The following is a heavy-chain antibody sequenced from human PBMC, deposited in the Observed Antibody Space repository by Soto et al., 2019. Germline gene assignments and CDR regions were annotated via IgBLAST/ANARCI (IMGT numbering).Heavy chain of an antibody. CDR2: MYKTGET. Sequence: SETLSLTCTVSGGSVSTGMKYWGWVRQPPGKALEFIGYMYKTGETLLNSSLKSRVTLSMETSKNQSSPTLSSVTAADTAVYFCMKAHESGDFLGMSVWGPGTTVTVSS. D-gene: IGHD3-10*01. CDR1: GGSVSTGMKY. CDR3: MKAHESGDFLGMSV. V-gene: IGHV4-61*01. J-gene: IGHJ6*02.